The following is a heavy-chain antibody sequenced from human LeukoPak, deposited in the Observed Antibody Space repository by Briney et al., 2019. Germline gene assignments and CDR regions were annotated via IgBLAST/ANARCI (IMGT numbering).Heavy chain of an antibody. V-gene: IGHV3-7*01. J-gene: IGHJ6*03. Sequence: GGSLRLSCAASGFTFSSYWMSWVRQAPGKGLEWVANIKQDGSEKYYVDSVKGRFTISRDNAKNSLYLQMNSLRAEDTAVYYCARGGVVAAAGTGYYYYYMDVWGKGTTVTVSS. CDR2: IKQDGSEK. D-gene: IGHD6-13*01. CDR3: ARGGVVAAAGTGYYYYYMDV. CDR1: GFTFSSYW.